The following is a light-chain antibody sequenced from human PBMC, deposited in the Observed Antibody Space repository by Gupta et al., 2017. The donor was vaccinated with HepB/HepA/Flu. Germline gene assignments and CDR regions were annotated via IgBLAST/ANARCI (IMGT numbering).Light chain of an antibody. J-gene: IGKJ5*01. CDR2: GSS. V-gene: IGKV1-27*01. CDR3: QKYNSAPVI. Sequence: DIQLTQSPSSLSASIGDTVTITCRASQAMSNYLAWYQQRPGSIPNLLIFGSSNLHSGVPTRFSGSGSGTHFTLTINDVQPEDFATYFCQKYNSAPVIFGQGTRVEIK. CDR1: QAMSNY.